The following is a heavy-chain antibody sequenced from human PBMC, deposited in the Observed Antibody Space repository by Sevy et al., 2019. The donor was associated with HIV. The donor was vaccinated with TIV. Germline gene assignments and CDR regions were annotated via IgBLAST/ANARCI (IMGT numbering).Heavy chain of an antibody. CDR3: AKHYIPEIADGWYFDL. CDR2: ISGCGGGT. Sequence: GGSLRLSCAASGFTFNNYAMSWVRQAPGKGLEGKGLEWVSTISGCGGGTYYADSVRGRLPISRDNSKNTLYLQVNSLGVEDTALYYCAKHYIPEIADGWYFDLWGRGTLVTVSS. CDR1: GFTFNNYA. V-gene: IGHV3-23*01. D-gene: IGHD6-13*01. J-gene: IGHJ2*01.